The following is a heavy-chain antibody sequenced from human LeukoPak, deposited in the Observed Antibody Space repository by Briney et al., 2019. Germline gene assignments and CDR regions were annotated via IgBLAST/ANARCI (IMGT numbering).Heavy chain of an antibody. V-gene: IGHV3-9*01. CDR1: GFTFDDYA. CDR2: ISWNSGSI. CDR3: AKAPRYCSGGSCYHYGDYDY. D-gene: IGHD2-15*01. Sequence: AGGSLRLSCAASGFTFDDYAMHWVRQAPGKGLEWVSGISWNSGSIGYADSVKGRFTISRDNAKNSLYLQMNSLRAEDTALYYCAKAPRYCSGGSCYHYGDYDYWGQGTLVTVSS. J-gene: IGHJ4*02.